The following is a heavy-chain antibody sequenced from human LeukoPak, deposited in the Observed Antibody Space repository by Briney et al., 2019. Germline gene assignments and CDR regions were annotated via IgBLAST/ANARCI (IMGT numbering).Heavy chain of an antibody. D-gene: IGHD2-2*01. CDR1: GSCSTSYL. V-gene: IGHV5-51*01. CDR2: IYPSDSDT. J-gene: IGHJ3*02. CDR3: ARPAYLGYCSTTSCHDAFDI. Sequence: GEALNFSWKASGSCSTSYLIGWLRPLPGKGLGWMGIIYPSDSDTRYGPSFQGQVTISADKSISTAYLQGSSLKASETAMYYGARPAYLGYCSTTSCHDAFDIWGQGTMVTVSS.